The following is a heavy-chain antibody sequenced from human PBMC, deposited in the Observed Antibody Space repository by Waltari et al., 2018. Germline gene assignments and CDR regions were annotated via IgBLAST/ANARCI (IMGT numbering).Heavy chain of an antibody. J-gene: IGHJ6*03. Sequence: QVQLQESGPGLVKPSETLSHTCTVSGGSITGYYYSWIRQPAGKGLEWIGRIYSSGSSNYNPSLRSRVTMSVDTSKNQLSLKLSSVTAADTAVYYCARLMGYYYMDVWGKGTTVTVSS. V-gene: IGHV4-4*07. CDR1: GGSITGYY. CDR2: IYSSGSS. CDR3: ARLMGYYYMDV.